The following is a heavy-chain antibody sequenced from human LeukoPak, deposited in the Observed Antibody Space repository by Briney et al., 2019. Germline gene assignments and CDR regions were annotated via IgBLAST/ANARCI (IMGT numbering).Heavy chain of an antibody. V-gene: IGHV3-20*04. J-gene: IGHJ4*02. CDR3: ASSCDSSGYLFDC. CDR2: INWNGGST. Sequence: GGSLRLSCAASGFTFDDYGMSWVRQAPGKGLEWVSGINWNGGSTGYADSVKGRFTISRVNAKNSLYPQMNSLRAEDTALYYCASSCDSSGYLFDCWGQGTLVTVSS. D-gene: IGHD3-22*01. CDR1: GFTFDDYG.